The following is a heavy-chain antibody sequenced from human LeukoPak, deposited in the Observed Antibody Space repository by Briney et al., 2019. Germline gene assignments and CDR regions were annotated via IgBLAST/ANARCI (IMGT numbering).Heavy chain of an antibody. CDR3: AISRYEQFDY. V-gene: IGHV4-4*07. CDR2: IYTSGST. Sequence: SETLSLTCTVSGGSISSYYWSWIRQPAGKGLEWIRRIYTSGSTNYNPSLKSRVTMSVDTSNNQFSLKLSSVTAADTATYYCAISRYEQFDYWGQGTLVTVSS. J-gene: IGHJ4*02. CDR1: GGSISSYY. D-gene: IGHD3-3*01.